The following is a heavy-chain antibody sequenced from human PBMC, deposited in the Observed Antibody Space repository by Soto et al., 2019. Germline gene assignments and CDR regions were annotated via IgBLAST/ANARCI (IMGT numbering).Heavy chain of an antibody. V-gene: IGHV5-10-1*01. Sequence: PGESLKISCKASGYSFTSYWISWVRQMPGKGLEWMGKINPSDSYVNYSPYFQGHVTISTDKSISTAYLQWSSLKASDTAIYFCARHQAGIYPSFDYWGQGTLVTVSS. CDR1: GYSFTSYW. CDR3: ARHQAGIYPSFDY. J-gene: IGHJ4*02. CDR2: INPSDSYV. D-gene: IGHD1-26*01.